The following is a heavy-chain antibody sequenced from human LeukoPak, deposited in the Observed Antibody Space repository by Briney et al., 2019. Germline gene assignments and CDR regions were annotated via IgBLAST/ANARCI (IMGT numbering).Heavy chain of an antibody. D-gene: IGHD5-12*01. CDR2: ISYDGSNK. J-gene: IGHJ6*03. CDR3: AREHSGYDFPGRDYYYMDV. CDR1: GFTFSSYG. V-gene: IGHV3-30*03. Sequence: GGSLRLSCAASGFTFSSYGMHWVRQAPGKGLEWVAVISYDGSNKYHADSVKGRFTISRDNSKNTLYLQMNSLRAEDTAVYYCAREHSGYDFPGRDYYYMDVWGKGTTVTVSS.